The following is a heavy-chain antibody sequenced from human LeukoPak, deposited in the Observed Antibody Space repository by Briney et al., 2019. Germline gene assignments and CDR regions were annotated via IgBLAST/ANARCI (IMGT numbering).Heavy chain of an antibody. Sequence: GGSLRLSCAASGFTFSSYAMSWVRQAPGKGLEWVSAISGGGSTYYADSVKGRFTISRDNSKNTLYLQMNSLRAEDTAVYYCATRPSTGYSSGWYLIFWGQGTLVTVSS. CDR3: ATRPSTGYSSGWYLIF. J-gene: IGHJ4*02. CDR1: GFTFSSYA. CDR2: ISGGGST. V-gene: IGHV3-23*01. D-gene: IGHD6-19*01.